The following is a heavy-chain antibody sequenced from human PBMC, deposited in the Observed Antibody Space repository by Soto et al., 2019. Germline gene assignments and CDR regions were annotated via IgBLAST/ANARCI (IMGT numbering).Heavy chain of an antibody. D-gene: IGHD3-3*01. CDR1: GYTFTSYY. Sequence: ASVKVSCKASGYTFTSYYMHWVRQAPGQGLEWMGIINPSGGSTSYAQKFQGRVTMTRDTSTSTVYMELSSLRSEDTAVYYCASDQTYYDFWSGYTPRHYSYGMDFWGQGTMVTVSS. CDR2: INPSGGST. V-gene: IGHV1-46*01. CDR3: ASDQTYYDFWSGYTPRHYSYGMDF. J-gene: IGHJ6*02.